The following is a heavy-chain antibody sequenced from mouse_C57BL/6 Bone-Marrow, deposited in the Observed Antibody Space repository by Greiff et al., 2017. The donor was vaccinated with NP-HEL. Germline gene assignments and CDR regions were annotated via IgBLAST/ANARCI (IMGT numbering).Heavy chain of an antibody. J-gene: IGHJ4*01. CDR3: TRRTTVVATRAMDY. V-gene: IGHV6-6*01. Sequence: EVKLQESGGGLVQPGGSMKLSCAASGFTFSDAWMDWVRQSPEKGLEWVAEIRNKANNHATYYAESVKGRFTISRDDSKSSVYLQMNSLRAEDTGIYYCTRRTTVVATRAMDYWGQGTSVTVSS. CDR1: GFTFSDAW. D-gene: IGHD1-1*01. CDR2: IRNKANNHAT.